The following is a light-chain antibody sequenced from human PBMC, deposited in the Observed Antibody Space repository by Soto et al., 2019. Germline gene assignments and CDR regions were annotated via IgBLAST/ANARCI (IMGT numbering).Light chain of an antibody. CDR1: QSIDNF. CDR2: GAS. V-gene: IGKV3-20*01. J-gene: IGKJ1*01. CDR3: QHYDWSLTWT. Sequence: ESXLTQSPATLSLSPGERSTLSCRASQSIDNFLAWYQQRPRQPPRLLIYGASTRATGVPDRFSGSGSGTALTLPIGELEPEDFAVYYCQHYDWSLTWTFGPGTKVDIK.